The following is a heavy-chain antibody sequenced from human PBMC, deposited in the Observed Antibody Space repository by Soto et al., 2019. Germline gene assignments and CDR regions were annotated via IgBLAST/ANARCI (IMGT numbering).Heavy chain of an antibody. V-gene: IGHV3-30*18. Sequence: PGGSLRLSCAASGFTFSTYGMHWVRQAPGKGLEWVAAMSYDGTKQYYADSVKGRFTISRDNSRNTLFLQLNSLRDEDTAVYYCAKEYGSTWIDHWGQGTPVTVSS. CDR3: AKEYGSTWIDH. CDR2: MSYDGTKQ. D-gene: IGHD6-13*01. J-gene: IGHJ4*02. CDR1: GFTFSTYG.